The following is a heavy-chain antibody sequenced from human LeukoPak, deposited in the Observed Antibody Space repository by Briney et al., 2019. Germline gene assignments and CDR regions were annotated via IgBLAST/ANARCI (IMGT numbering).Heavy chain of an antibody. J-gene: IGHJ5*02. CDR3: AREYLLWFDP. CDR2: IGTSTSYI. Sequence: GGSLRLSCAASGFTFSTYIMNWVRQTPGKGLEWVSSIGTSTSYIYYADSVKGRFTIFRDNAKNSLYLQMNSLRAEDTAVYYCAREYLLWFDPWGQGTLVTVSS. CDR1: GFTFSTYI. V-gene: IGHV3-21*01. D-gene: IGHD2/OR15-2a*01.